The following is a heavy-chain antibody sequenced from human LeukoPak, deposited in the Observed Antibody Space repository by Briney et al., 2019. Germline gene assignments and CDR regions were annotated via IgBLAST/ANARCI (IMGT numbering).Heavy chain of an antibody. CDR3: ASQRAISRSAYGLDV. CDR2: IYTGGST. J-gene: IGHJ6*02. D-gene: IGHD2-2*01. V-gene: IGHV3-66*02. Sequence: GGSLRLSCAASGFTVSSTYMSWVRQAPGKGLEWVSVIYTGGSTFYADSVKGRFTISRDTSTNTLYLQMNSLRGEDMAVYYCASQRAISRSAYGLDVWGQGTTVTVSS. CDR1: GFTVSSTY.